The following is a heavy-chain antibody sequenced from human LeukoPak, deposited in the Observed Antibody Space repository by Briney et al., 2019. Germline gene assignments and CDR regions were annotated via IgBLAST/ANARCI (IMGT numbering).Heavy chain of an antibody. CDR2: IYTSGST. Sequence: PSETLSLTCTVSGGSISSGSYYWSWIRQPAGKGLEWIGRIYTSGSTNYNPSLKSRVTISVDTSKNQFSLKLSSVTAADTAVYYCAREGLSGYDLIDYWGQGTLVTVSS. D-gene: IGHD5-12*01. V-gene: IGHV4-61*02. CDR3: AREGLSGYDLIDY. CDR1: GGSISSGSYY. J-gene: IGHJ4*02.